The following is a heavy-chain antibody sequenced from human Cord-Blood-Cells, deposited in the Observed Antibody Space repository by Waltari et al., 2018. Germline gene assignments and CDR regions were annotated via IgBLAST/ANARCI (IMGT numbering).Heavy chain of an antibody. CDR2: ISYDGRNK. D-gene: IGHD3-3*01. V-gene: IGHV3-30*04. Sequence: QVQLVESGGGVVQPGRSLRLSCAASGFTFSSYAMHWVRQAPGKGLEWVAVISYDGRNKYYADSVKGRFTISRDNSKNTLYLQMNSLRAEDTAVYYCARGYAGIFGVVIDYWGQGTLVTVSS. CDR1: GFTFSSYA. J-gene: IGHJ4*02. CDR3: ARGYAGIFGVVIDY.